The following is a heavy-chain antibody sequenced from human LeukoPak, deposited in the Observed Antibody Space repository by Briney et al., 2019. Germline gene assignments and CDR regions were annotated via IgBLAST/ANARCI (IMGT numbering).Heavy chain of an antibody. CDR2: IYYSGST. CDR3: ARAKYDYGDYAAVDY. D-gene: IGHD4-17*01. V-gene: IGHV4-59*01. CDR1: GGSISSYY. J-gene: IGHJ4*02. Sequence: SETLSLTCTVSGGSISSYYWSWIRQPPGKGLEWIGYIYYSGSTNYNPSLKSRVTISVDTSKNQFSLKLSSVTAADTAVYYCARAKYDYGDYAAVDYWGQGTLVTVSS.